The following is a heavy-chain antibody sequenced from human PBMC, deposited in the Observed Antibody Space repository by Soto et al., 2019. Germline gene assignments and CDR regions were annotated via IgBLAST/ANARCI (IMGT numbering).Heavy chain of an antibody. Sequence: ASVKVSCKASGYTFTSYVINWVRQAPGQGLEWLGWISAYDGYTNYAQILQGRVSMTTDTSTKTAYMELSSLRSEDTAVYYCAITWGDYHAFYVWGQGTMVTVSS. CDR3: AITWGDYHAFYV. D-gene: IGHD4-17*01. CDR1: GYTFTSYV. J-gene: IGHJ3*01. CDR2: ISAYDGYT. V-gene: IGHV1-18*01.